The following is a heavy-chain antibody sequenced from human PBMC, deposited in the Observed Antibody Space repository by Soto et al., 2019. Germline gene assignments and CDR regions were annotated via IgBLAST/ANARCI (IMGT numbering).Heavy chain of an antibody. CDR1: ELSLNNNG. V-gene: IGHV3-33*01. Sequence: GRSLRLSCAAPELSLNNNGMHWVGQAPGKGLEWVALVWYDGPKKYYGDSVKGRFTISRADSESMLYLQMNSVRDEDTAVHYCTRAPLLVLGNFRGGRFFRLSPEGYVMDVWGQGT. D-gene: IGHD2-15*01. CDR3: TRAPLLVLGNFRGGRFFRLSPEGYVMDV. CDR2: VWYDGPKK. J-gene: IGHJ6*02.